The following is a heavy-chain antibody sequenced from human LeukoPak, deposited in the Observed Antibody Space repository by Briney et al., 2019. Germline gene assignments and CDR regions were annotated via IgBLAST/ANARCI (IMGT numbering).Heavy chain of an antibody. J-gene: IGHJ4*02. V-gene: IGHV1-69*02. Sequence: GASVKVSCKASGYTFTGYYMHWVRQAPGQGLEWMGRIIPILGIANYAQKFQGRVTITADKSTSTAYMELSSLRSEDTAVYYCAPGETTAMVPAVDYWGQGTLVTVSS. CDR2: IIPILGIA. CDR3: APGETTAMVPAVDY. CDR1: GYTFTGYY. D-gene: IGHD5-18*01.